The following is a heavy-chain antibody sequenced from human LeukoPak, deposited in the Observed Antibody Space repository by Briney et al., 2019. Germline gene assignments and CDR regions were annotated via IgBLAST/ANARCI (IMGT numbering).Heavy chain of an antibody. V-gene: IGHV3-20*04. D-gene: IGHD2-2*02. J-gene: IGHJ3*02. Sequence: GGSLRLSCTVSGFTFDDYGMSWVRQAPGKGLEWVSGINWNGGSTGYADSVKGRFTISRDNAKNSLYLQMNSLRAEDTALYYCARRDIVVVPAAIFGAFDIWGQGTMVTVSS. CDR1: GFTFDDYG. CDR3: ARRDIVVVPAAIFGAFDI. CDR2: INWNGGST.